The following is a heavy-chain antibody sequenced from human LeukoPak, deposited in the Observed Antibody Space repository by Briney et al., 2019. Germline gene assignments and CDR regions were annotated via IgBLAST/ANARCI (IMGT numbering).Heavy chain of an antibody. J-gene: IGHJ4*02. CDR3: ARDRSGYTFDD. CDR1: GFIFSSYS. Sequence: GGSLRLSCAASGFIFSSYSMNWVRQAPGKGLEWVSSISAAGNYIYYADSVKGRFTISRDNAKNSLYLQMNSLRAEDTAVYYCARDRSGYTFDDWGQGTLVTVSS. V-gene: IGHV3-21*01. D-gene: IGHD5-18*01. CDR2: ISAAGNYI.